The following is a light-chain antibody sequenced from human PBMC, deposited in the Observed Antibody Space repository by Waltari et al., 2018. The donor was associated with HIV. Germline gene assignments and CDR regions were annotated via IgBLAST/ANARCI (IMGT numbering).Light chain of an antibody. CDR1: QSITYF. J-gene: IGKJ3*01. V-gene: IGKV1-39*01. CDR3: LQTYNAPLT. CDR2: GAS. Sequence: DIQMTQSPSPLSASVGDTVVISCRASQSITYFLNWYQLKPGKAPALLISGASSLQSGVPSRFVGSGSGTDFILTISSLQPEDFATYYCLQTYNAPLTFGPGTKVDV.